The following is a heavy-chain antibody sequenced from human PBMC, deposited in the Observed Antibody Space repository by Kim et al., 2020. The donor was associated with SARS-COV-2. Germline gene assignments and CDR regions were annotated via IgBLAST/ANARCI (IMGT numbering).Heavy chain of an antibody. V-gene: IGHV4-4*07. D-gene: IGHD6-19*01. Sequence: NHNPSLESRVSMSVDTSQNQFSLKLSSMTTADTALYYCARIVAVAPRYFDYWGQGILVTVSS. CDR3: ARIVAVAPRYFDY. J-gene: IGHJ4*02.